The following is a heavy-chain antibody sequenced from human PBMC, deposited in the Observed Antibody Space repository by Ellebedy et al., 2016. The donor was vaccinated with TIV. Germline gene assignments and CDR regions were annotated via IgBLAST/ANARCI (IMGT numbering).Heavy chain of an antibody. D-gene: IGHD3-10*01. CDR1: GFTFSSYA. CDR3: ARGASGLDP. Sequence: GESLKISXAASGFTFSSYAMNWVRQAPGKGLEWVSAITPSGGTTYYADSVKGRFTISRDNSKNTLFLQMKRLRGDDTAVYYCARGASGLDPWGQGTLVTVSS. J-gene: IGHJ5*02. V-gene: IGHV3-23*01. CDR2: ITPSGGTT.